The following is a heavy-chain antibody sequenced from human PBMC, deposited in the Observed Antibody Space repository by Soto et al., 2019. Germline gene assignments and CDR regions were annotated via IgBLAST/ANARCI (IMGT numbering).Heavy chain of an antibody. Sequence: PSETLSLTCAVYGGSFSAYYWSWIRQPPVKGLEWIGEVNHSGTTNYNPSPKRRVTISVDTSKKQFSLKLSSVTAADTAAYYYWRGRGQFSLYHYYIMDVWGQGTTVTVSS. CDR1: GGSFSAYY. CDR3: WRGRGQFSLYHYYIMDV. CDR2: VNHSGTT. D-gene: IGHD3-10*01. J-gene: IGHJ6*02. V-gene: IGHV4-34*01.